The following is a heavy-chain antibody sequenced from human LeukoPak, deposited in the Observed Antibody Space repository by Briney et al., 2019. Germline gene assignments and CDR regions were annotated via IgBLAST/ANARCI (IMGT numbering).Heavy chain of an antibody. CDR2: IYYSGST. Sequence: SETLSLTCTVSGGSIGTSYWSWIRQPPGKGLEYIGSIYYSGSTNYNPSLKSRVAMSVDTSKNQFSLRLSSVTAADTAVYYCASGHYPFEYWGQGTLVTVSS. V-gene: IGHV4-59*01. J-gene: IGHJ4*02. CDR1: GGSIGTSY. D-gene: IGHD1-26*01. CDR3: ASGHYPFEY.